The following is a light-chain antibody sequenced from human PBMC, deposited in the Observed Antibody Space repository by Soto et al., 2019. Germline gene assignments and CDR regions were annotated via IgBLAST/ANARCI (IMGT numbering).Light chain of an antibody. V-gene: IGKV3-20*01. J-gene: IGKJ1*01. CDR3: HHYGNSLWT. CDR2: AAS. CDR1: QSVSSSN. Sequence: EMVLTQSPDTLSLSPGERATLSCRASQSVSSSNFAWYQQKPGQAPRLLIYAASTMPTGIPDRFSGSGSGTDFTLTISRLETEDFAVYYCHHYGNSLWTFGQGTKVEVK.